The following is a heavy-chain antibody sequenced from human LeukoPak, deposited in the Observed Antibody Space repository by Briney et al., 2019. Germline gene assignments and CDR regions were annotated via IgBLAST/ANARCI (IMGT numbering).Heavy chain of an antibody. CDR3: ARDGADSGSGHYSGSVDY. V-gene: IGHV1-46*01. CDR1: GYTFTSYY. J-gene: IGHJ4*02. CDR2: INPSGGST. D-gene: IGHD3-22*01. Sequence: ASVKVSCKASGYTFTSYYMHWVRQAPGQGLEWMGIINPSGGSTSYAQKFQGRVTMTRDTSISTAYMELSRLRSDDTAVYYCARDGADSGSGHYSGSVDYWGQGTLVTVSS.